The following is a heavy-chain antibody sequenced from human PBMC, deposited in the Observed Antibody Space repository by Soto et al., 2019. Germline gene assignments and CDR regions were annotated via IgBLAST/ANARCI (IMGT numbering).Heavy chain of an antibody. CDR3: ASRHYEVLTAPEKPFDH. V-gene: IGHV4-39*01. Sequence: QLQLQESGPGLVRPSETLSLTCTVSGDSISSSGFYWGWIRRPPGKGLEWVGTIYYSGSTYYSPSPKSRVTISIGSSKNQFSLRLSSVTAADAAVYFCASRHYEVLTAPEKPFDHWGQGTLVTVSS. J-gene: IGHJ4*02. CDR1: GDSISSSGFY. D-gene: IGHD3-9*01. CDR2: IYYSGST.